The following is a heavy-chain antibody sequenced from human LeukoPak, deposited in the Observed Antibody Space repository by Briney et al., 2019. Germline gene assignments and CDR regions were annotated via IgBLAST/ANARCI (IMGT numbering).Heavy chain of an antibody. CDR1: GGSISSSSYY. CDR3: ARHYLPAIRTRAPGLYYFDY. Sequence: SETLSLTCTVSGGSISSSSYYWGWIRQSPGKGLEWIGSFFYSGSTYYNPSLKSRVTISVDTSKNQFSLKLSSVTAADTAVYYCARHYLPAIRTRAPGLYYFDYWGQGTLVTVSS. CDR2: FFYSGST. J-gene: IGHJ4*02. V-gene: IGHV4-39*01. D-gene: IGHD2-2*02.